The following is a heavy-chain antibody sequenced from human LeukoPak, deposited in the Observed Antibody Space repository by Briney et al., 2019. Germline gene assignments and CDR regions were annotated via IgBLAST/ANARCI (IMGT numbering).Heavy chain of an antibody. D-gene: IGHD2-2*02. Sequence: SETLSLTCTVSGGSISGSSYYWGWSRQPPGKGLEWIGSIYYSGSTYYNPSLKSRVTISVDTSKNQFSLKLSSVTAADTAVYYCARRGSYQLLYNAFDIWGQGTMVTVSS. CDR2: IYYSGST. CDR3: ARRGSYQLLYNAFDI. J-gene: IGHJ3*02. V-gene: IGHV4-39*01. CDR1: GGSISGSSYY.